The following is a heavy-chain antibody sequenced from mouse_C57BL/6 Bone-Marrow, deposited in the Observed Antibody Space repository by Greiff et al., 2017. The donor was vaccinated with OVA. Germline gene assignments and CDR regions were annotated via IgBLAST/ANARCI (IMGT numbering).Heavy chain of an antibody. J-gene: IGHJ3*01. D-gene: IGHD6-1*01. CDR2: INPGSGGT. CDR1: GYAFTNYL. V-gene: IGHV1-54*01. Sequence: QVQLKQSGAELVRPGTSVKVSCKASGYAFTNYLIEWVKQRPGQGLEWIGVINPGSGGTNYNEKFKGKATLTADKSSSTAYMQLSSLTSEDSAVYFCAREGPPWFAYWGQGTLVTVSA. CDR3: AREGPPWFAY.